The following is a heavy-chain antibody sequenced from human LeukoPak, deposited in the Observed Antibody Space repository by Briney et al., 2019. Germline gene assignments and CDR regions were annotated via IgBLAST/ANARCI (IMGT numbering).Heavy chain of an antibody. CDR3: AKNGGSQCYSHFDS. Sequence: TGGSLRLSCAASGFTFSSYAMSWVRQAPGKGLEWVSGTSGSGGSTYYAGSVKGRFTISRDNSKNTLYLQMNSLRVEDTAVYYCAKNGGSQCYSHFDSWGQGTLVTVSS. J-gene: IGHJ4*02. CDR1: GFTFSSYA. V-gene: IGHV3-23*01. D-gene: IGHD2-15*01. CDR2: TSGSGGST.